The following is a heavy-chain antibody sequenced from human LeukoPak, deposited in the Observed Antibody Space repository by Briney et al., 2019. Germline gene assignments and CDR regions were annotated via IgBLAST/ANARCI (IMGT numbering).Heavy chain of an antibody. CDR1: GGSFSSYY. CDR3: ARSAYSSLDAFDI. V-gene: IGHV4-4*07. Sequence: SETLSLTCTVSGGSFSSYYWSWIRQPAGKGLGWIGRIYTSGSTNYNPSLKSRVTMSVDTSKNQFSLKLSSVTAADTAVYYCARSAYSSLDAFDIWGQGTMVTVSS. D-gene: IGHD6-6*01. J-gene: IGHJ3*02. CDR2: IYTSGST.